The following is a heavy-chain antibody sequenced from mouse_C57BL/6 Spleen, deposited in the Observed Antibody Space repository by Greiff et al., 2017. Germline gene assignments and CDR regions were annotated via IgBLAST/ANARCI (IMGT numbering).Heavy chain of an antibody. CDR2: INPNNGGT. V-gene: IGHV1-26*01. J-gene: IGHJ2*01. Sequence: VQLQQSGPELVKPGASVKISCKASGYTFTDYYMNWVKQSHGKSLEWIGDINPNNGGTSYNQKFKGKATLTVDKSSSTAYMELRSLTSEDSAVYYCARSGGITTVVVPFDYWGQGTTLTVSS. CDR1: GYTFTDYY. CDR3: ARSGGITTVVVPFDY. D-gene: IGHD1-1*01.